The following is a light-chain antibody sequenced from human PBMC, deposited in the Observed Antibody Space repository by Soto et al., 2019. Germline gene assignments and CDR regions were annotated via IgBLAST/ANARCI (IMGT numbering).Light chain of an antibody. J-gene: IGKJ1*01. V-gene: IGKV3-20*01. CDR3: RQSATSPRT. CDR1: QTVGNNY. CDR2: GAS. Sequence: EMVLTQSPGTLSLSPGERATLSCRASQTVGNNYLDWYQQKPGQAPRLLIYGASSRATVIPDRFSGSGSGTDFTLTISRLELEDFAVYYCRQSATSPRTFGQGTKVEIK.